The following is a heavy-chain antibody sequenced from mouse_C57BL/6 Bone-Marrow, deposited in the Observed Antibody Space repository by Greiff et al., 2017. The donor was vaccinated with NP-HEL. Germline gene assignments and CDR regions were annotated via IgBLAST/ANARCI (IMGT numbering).Heavy chain of an antibody. CDR2: IWSGGST. Sequence: QVQLKQSGPGLVQPSQSLSITCTVSGFSLTSYGVHWVRQSPGKGLEWLGVIWSGGSTDYNAAFISRLSISKDNSKSQVFFKMNSLQADDTAIYYCARNRLATVVAPYYAMDYWGQGTSVTVSS. J-gene: IGHJ4*01. CDR3: ARNRLATVVAPYYAMDY. V-gene: IGHV2-2*01. CDR1: GFSLTSYG. D-gene: IGHD1-1*01.